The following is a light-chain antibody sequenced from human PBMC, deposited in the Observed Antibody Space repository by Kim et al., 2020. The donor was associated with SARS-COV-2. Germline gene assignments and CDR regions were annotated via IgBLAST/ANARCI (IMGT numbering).Light chain of an antibody. CDR1: QTVSSRS. CDR3: QQYGSLPWT. CDR2: DAY. Sequence: SPGERATLSCRASQTVSSRSVNWYQQKPGQAPRLLIYDAYRRATGVPDRFRGSGSGTDFTLTISRLGPEDFAVYHCQQYGSLPWTFGQGTKVDIK. J-gene: IGKJ1*01. V-gene: IGKV3-20*01.